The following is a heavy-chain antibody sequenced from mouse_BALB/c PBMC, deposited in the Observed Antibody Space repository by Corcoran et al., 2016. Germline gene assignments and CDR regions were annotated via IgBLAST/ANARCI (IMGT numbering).Heavy chain of an antibody. CDR3: ARGYGSRGAWFAY. CDR1: GYTFTHYG. D-gene: IGHD1-1*01. J-gene: IGHJ3*01. CDR2: INTYTGEP. Sequence: QIQLVQSGPELKKPGETVKISCKASGYTFTHYGMNWVKQASGKGLKWMGWINTYTGEPTYADDFKGRFAFSLETSASTAYLHINSLKNEDMATYFCARGYGSRGAWFAYWGQGTLVTVSA. V-gene: IGHV9-1*02.